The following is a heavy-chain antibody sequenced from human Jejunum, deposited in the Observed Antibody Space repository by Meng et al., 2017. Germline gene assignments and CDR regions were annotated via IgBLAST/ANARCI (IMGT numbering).Heavy chain of an antibody. D-gene: IGHD6-25*01. CDR2: ISSRGGTI. Sequence: GGSLRLSCAASGFTFSNYEMSWVRQAPGKGLEWVAYISSRGGTIYYADSVRGRFTISRDDAKNSLYLQMNSLRAEDTALYYCSRGWARSGVAASDSTLSEFDYWGQGALVTVSS. V-gene: IGHV3-48*03. J-gene: IGHJ4*02. CDR1: GFTFSNYE. CDR3: SRGWARSGVAASDSTLSEFDY.